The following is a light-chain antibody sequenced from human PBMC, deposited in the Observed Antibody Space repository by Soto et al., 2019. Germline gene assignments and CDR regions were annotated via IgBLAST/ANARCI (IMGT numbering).Light chain of an antibody. CDR1: QSVTSSY. CDR2: GAS. Sequence: DIVLTQSPGTLSLSPGERATLSCRASQSVTSSYLAWYQQKPGQAPRLLIYGASSRATGIPDRFSGSGSGTDFTLTISRLDPEDFAVYYCQQRSNWPLTFGGGTKVEIK. J-gene: IGKJ4*01. V-gene: IGKV3D-20*02. CDR3: QQRSNWPLT.